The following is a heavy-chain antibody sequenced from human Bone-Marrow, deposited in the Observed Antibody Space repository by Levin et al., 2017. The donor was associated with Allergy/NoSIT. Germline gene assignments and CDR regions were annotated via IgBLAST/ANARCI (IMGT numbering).Heavy chain of an antibody. CDR1: GFTFSSYS. CDR2: ISSSSSTI. V-gene: IGHV3-48*02. D-gene: IGHD6-13*01. CDR3: ARDPIFRQQLSYYYYGMDV. J-gene: IGHJ6*02. Sequence: LASETLSLTCAASGFTFSSYSMNWVRQAPGKGLEWVSYISSSSSTIYYADSVKGRFTISRDNAKNSLYLQMNSLRDEDTAVYYCARDPIFRQQLSYYYYGMDVWGQGTTVTVSS.